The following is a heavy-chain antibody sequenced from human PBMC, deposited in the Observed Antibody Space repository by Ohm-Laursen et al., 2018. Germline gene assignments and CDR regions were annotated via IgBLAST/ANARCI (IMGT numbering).Heavy chain of an antibody. Sequence: TQTLTLTYTFSGFSLSTSGMRVSWIRQPPGKALEWLARIDWDDDKFYSTSLKTRLTISKDTSKNQVVLTMTNMDPVDTATYYCARSSSVDTAVDYWGQGTLVTVSS. D-gene: IGHD5-18*01. CDR2: IDWDDDK. V-gene: IGHV2-70*04. CDR1: GFSLSTSGMR. J-gene: IGHJ4*02. CDR3: ARSSSVDTAVDY.